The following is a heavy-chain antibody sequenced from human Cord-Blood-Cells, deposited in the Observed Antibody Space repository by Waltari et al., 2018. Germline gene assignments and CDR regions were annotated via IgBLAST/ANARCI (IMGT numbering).Heavy chain of an antibody. CDR1: GGSISSSSYY. Sequence: QLQLQESGPGLVKPSETLSLTCTVSGGSISSSSYYWGWIRQPPGKGLEWIGSIYYSGRPHYHTSRKSRVTISVDTSKNQFSLKLSSVTAADTAVYYCARQEEGLGDFDYWGQGTLVTVSS. V-gene: IGHV4-39*01. CDR3: ARQEEGLGDFDY. D-gene: IGHD7-27*01. J-gene: IGHJ4*02. CDR2: IYYSGRP.